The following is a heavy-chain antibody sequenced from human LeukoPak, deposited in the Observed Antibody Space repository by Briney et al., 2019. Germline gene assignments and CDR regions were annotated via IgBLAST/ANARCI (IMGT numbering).Heavy chain of an antibody. CDR3: AREGTIFGVVIIGFDY. D-gene: IGHD3-3*01. J-gene: IGHJ4*02. CDR2: ISSSSSYI. Sequence: GGSLRLSCAASGFTFSSYGMNWVRQAPGKGLEWVSSISSSSSYIYYAHSVKGRFTISRDNAKNSLYLQMNSLRAEDTAVYYCAREGTIFGVVIIGFDYWGQGTLVTVSS. CDR1: GFTFSSYG. V-gene: IGHV3-21*01.